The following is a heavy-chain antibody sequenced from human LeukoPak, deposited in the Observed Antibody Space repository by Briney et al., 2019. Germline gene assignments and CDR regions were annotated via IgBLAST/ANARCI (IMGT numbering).Heavy chain of an antibody. J-gene: IGHJ4*02. CDR2: ISAYNGNT. V-gene: IGHV1-18*01. D-gene: IGHD5-18*01. Sequence: ASVKVSCKASGCTFTSYGISWVRQAPGQGLEWMGWISAYNGNTNYAQKLQGRVTMTTDTSTSTAYMELRSLRSDDTAVYYCARILAIQYYFDYWGQGTLVTVSS. CDR1: GCTFTSYG. CDR3: ARILAIQYYFDY.